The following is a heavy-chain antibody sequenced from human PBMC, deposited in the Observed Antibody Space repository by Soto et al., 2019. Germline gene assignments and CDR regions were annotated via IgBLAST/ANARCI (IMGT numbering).Heavy chain of an antibody. CDR1: GGSISSGGYS. D-gene: IGHD1-26*01. V-gene: IGHV4-30-2*01. Sequence: PSETLSLTCAVSGGSISSGGYSWSWMRQPPGKGLEWIGYIYHSGSTYYNPSLKSRVTISVDRSKNQFSLKLSSVTAADTAVYYCARAWSWNWFDPWGQGTLVTVSS. CDR2: IYHSGST. J-gene: IGHJ5*02. CDR3: ARAWSWNWFDP.